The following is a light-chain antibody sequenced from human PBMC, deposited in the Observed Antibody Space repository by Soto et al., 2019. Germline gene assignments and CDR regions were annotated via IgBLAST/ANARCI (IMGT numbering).Light chain of an antibody. CDR3: QQYDNLLFT. Sequence: DIQMTQSPSPLSASVGDRVTITCQASQDISNYLNWYQQKPEKAPKLLIYDASNLETGVPSRFSGSGSGTDFTFTISSLQPEDIATYYCQQYDNLLFTVGPGTKVDIK. J-gene: IGKJ3*01. V-gene: IGKV1-33*01. CDR1: QDISNY. CDR2: DAS.